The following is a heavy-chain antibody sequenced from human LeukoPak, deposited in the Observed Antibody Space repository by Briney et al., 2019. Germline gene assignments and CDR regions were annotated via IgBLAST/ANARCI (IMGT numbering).Heavy chain of an antibody. CDR3: AKEVSGAAAAGN. J-gene: IGHJ4*02. D-gene: IGHD6-13*01. CDR1: GFTFSSYG. Sequence: PGGSLRLSCVASGFTFSSYGMSWVRQAPGKGLEWVSAISGSGGNTYYAVSVKGRFTISRDNSKNTLYLQMNSLRAEDTAVYYCAKEVSGAAAAGNWGQGTLVTVSS. CDR2: ISGSGGNT. V-gene: IGHV3-23*01.